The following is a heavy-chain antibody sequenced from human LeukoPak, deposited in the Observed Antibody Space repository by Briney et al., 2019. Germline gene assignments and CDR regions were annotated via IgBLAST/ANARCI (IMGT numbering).Heavy chain of an antibody. J-gene: IGHJ4*02. V-gene: IGHV3-74*01. Sequence: GGSLRLSCAASGFTFTTYAMSWVRQAPGKGLVWVSRINSDGGSTSYADSVKGRFTISRDNAKNTLYLQMNSLRAEDTAVYYCARRIQGMAPYYFDYWGQGTLVTVSS. CDR3: ARRIQGMAPYYFDY. CDR2: INSDGGST. CDR1: GFTFTTYA. D-gene: IGHD5-24*01.